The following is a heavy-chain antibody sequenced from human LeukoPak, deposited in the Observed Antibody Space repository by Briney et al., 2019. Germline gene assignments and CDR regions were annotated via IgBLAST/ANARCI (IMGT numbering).Heavy chain of an antibody. CDR3: AKSVFDSSGDPYMDV. J-gene: IGHJ6*03. D-gene: IGHD3-22*01. CDR1: GFSFRTYG. CDR2: ISGGGDFT. V-gene: IGHV3-23*01. Sequence: GGSLRLSCVASGFSFRTYGMHWVRQAPGKGLECVSAISGGGDFTKYADSVKGRFTISRDNSKSTLYLQMNSLRAEDTAVYYCAKSVFDSSGDPYMDVWGKGTTVTISS.